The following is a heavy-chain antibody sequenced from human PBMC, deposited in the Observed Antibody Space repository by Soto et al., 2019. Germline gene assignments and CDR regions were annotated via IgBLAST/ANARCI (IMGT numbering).Heavy chain of an antibody. V-gene: IGHV3-48*01. CDR1: GFTFSSYS. CDR3: ASWAARHRNWYFDF. Sequence: GGSLRLSCAAPGFTFSSYSMNWVRQAPGKGLEWVSYISSSSSTIYYADSVKGRLTISRDNAKNSLYLQMNRLRAEDTAVYYCASWAARHRNWYFDFWGRGTLVTVSS. J-gene: IGHJ2*01. D-gene: IGHD6-6*01. CDR2: ISSSSSTI.